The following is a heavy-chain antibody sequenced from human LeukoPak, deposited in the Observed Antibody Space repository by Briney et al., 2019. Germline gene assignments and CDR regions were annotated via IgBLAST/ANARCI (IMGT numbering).Heavy chain of an antibody. Sequence: GGSLRLSCAASGFTFSDYYMSWIRQTPGKGLEWLSYISGSSGDIFYADSVKGRFTISRDNAMTSLYLQMNSLRAEDTAVYYCARARRTGDPGDYWGQGTLVTVSS. D-gene: IGHD7-27*01. CDR3: ARARRTGDPGDY. J-gene: IGHJ4*02. CDR2: ISGSSGDI. V-gene: IGHV3-11*01. CDR1: GFTFSDYY.